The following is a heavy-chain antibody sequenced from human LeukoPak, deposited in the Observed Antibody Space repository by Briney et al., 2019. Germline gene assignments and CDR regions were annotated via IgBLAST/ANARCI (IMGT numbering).Heavy chain of an antibody. V-gene: IGHV3-21*01. CDR3: ARGPYSRAGNGGYYFDY. CDR1: GFTFRNYV. CDR2: ISSSSTYI. D-gene: IGHD6-13*01. J-gene: IGHJ4*02. Sequence: GGSLRLSCAASGFTFRNYVIHWVRQAPGKGLEWVSSISSSSTYIYYADSVKGRFTISRDNAKNSMYLQMDSLRVEDTAVYYCARGPYSRAGNGGYYFDYWGQGTLVTVSS.